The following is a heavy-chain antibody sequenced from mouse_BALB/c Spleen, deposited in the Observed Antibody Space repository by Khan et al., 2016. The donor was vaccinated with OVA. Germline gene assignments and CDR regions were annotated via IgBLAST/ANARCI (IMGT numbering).Heavy chain of an antibody. V-gene: IGHV2-9*02. Sequence: QVQLKESGPGLVAPSQSLSITCTVSGFSLTSYGVHWVRQPPGKGLEWLGVLWAGGSTNYNSALMSRLSISKDNSKNQVFLKMNSLQTDDTAMYYCAMPYYGSAWFAYWGQGTLVTVSA. CDR1: GFSLTSYG. CDR2: LWAGGST. CDR3: AMPYYGSAWFAY. J-gene: IGHJ3*01. D-gene: IGHD1-1*01.